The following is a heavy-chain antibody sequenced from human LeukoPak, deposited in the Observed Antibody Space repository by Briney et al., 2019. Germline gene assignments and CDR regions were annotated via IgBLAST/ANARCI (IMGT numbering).Heavy chain of an antibody. V-gene: IGHV4-4*07. CDR3: ARIHRRADSSGYYYEDWYLDL. CDR2: IYTSGST. J-gene: IGHJ2*01. CDR1: GGSISSNY. Sequence: SETLSLICTVSGGSISSNYWSWVRQPAGKGLEWIGRIYTSGSTNYNPSLKSRVTMSVGTSQNQFSLKLRSVTAADTAVYYCARIHRRADSSGYYYEDWYLDLWGRSTVVTVSS. D-gene: IGHD3-22*01.